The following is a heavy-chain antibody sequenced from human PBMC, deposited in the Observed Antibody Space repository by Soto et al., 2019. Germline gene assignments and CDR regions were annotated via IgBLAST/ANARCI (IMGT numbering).Heavy chain of an antibody. CDR1: GFTFSSYA. Sequence: QVQLVESGGGVVQPGRSLRLSCAASGFTFSSYAMHWVRQAPGKGLEWVAVISYDGSNKYYADSVKGRVTISRDNSKNTLYLQMNSLRAEDTAVYYCARDLEARLSIPPRYGMDVWGKGTTVTVSS. CDR2: ISYDGSNK. D-gene: IGHD2-2*02. V-gene: IGHV3-30-3*01. CDR3: ARDLEARLSIPPRYGMDV. J-gene: IGHJ6*04.